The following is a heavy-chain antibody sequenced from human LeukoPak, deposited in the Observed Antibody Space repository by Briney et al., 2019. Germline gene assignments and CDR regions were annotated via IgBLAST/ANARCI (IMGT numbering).Heavy chain of an antibody. V-gene: IGHV4-59*01. CDR3: ARESGSSGYYYDLDAFDI. Sequence: SETLSLTCTVSGGSISSYYWSWIRQPPGKGLEWTGYIYYSGSTNYNPSLKSRVTISVDTSRNQFSLKLSSVTAADTAVYYCARESGSSGYYYDLDAFDIWGQGTMVTVSS. J-gene: IGHJ3*02. CDR1: GGSISSYY. CDR2: IYYSGST. D-gene: IGHD3-22*01.